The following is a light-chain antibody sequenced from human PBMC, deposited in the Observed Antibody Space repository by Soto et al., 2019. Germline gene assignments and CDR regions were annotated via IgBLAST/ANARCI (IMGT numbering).Light chain of an antibody. CDR1: ENVYGN. J-gene: IGKJ1*01. CDR3: QHGRS. V-gene: IGKV3D-15*01. Sequence: EIVMTQSPATLSVSPGERATLSCRASENVYGNVAWYQQKPGQAPSLLIYDASTRATDIPARLSGSGSGTEFTLTISSLQYADCAIYFCQHGRSFGQGTKVDIX. CDR2: DAS.